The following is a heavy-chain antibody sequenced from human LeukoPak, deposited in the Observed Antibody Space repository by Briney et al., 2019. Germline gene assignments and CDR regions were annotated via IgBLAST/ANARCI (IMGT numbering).Heavy chain of an antibody. CDR1: GGSFSGYY. J-gene: IGHJ4*02. Sequence: SETLSLTCAVYGGSFSGYYWSWIRQPPGKGLEWIGEINHSGSTNYNPSLKSRVTISVDTSKNQFSLKLSSVTAADTAVYYCARRTRGFFDYWGQGILVTVSS. CDR3: ARRTRGFFDY. D-gene: IGHD2-2*01. CDR2: INHSGST. V-gene: IGHV4-34*01.